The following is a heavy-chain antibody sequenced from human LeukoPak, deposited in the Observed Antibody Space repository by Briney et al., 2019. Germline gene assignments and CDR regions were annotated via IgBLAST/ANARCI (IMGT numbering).Heavy chain of an antibody. J-gene: IGHJ4*02. V-gene: IGHV1-2*02. CDR2: INPNSGGT. Sequence: GASVKLSRKGSVYTFTGYNMHWVRQAPRHGLEWMGWINPNSGGTNSAQKFQGRVTMTRDTSISTAYMELSRLRCDDTAVYYCARGTAGDSTGNDFWGQGTLVTVSS. CDR3: ARGTAGDSTGNDF. CDR1: VYTFTGYN. D-gene: IGHD2-2*01.